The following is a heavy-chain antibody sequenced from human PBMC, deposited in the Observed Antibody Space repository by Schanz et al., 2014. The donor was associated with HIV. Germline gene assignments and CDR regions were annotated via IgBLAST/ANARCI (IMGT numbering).Heavy chain of an antibody. J-gene: IGHJ4*02. CDR3: VRDCVSGCPADY. D-gene: IGHD5-12*01. CDR2: ISSSSTTI. CDR1: GFTFSSYS. Sequence: EVQLVESGGGLVQPGGSLRLSCAVSGFTFSSYSMNWVRQAPGKGLEWVSYISSSSTTIYYADSVKGRFTISRDNAKNSLYLQMNSLRDEDTAVYYCVRDCVSGCPADYWGQGTLVTVSS. V-gene: IGHV3-48*02.